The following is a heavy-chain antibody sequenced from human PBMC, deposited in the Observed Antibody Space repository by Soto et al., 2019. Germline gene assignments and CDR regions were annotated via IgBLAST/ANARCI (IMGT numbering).Heavy chain of an antibody. D-gene: IGHD5-12*01. J-gene: IGHJ3*02. CDR3: AYGRDGYTFDHNAFDI. V-gene: IGHV4-59*08. CDR2: IYYSGST. Sequence: SETLSLTCTVSGGSISSCYCCWIRQPPVKGLDWIGYIYYSGSTNYNPSLKSRVTISVDTSKNQFSLKLSSVTAADTAVYYCAYGRDGYTFDHNAFDIWGQGTMVTVSS. CDR1: GGSISSCY.